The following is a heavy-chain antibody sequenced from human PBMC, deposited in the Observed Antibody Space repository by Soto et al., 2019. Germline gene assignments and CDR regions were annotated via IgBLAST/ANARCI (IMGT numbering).Heavy chain of an antibody. V-gene: IGHV1-69*06. Sequence: QVQLVQSGAEVKKPGSSVRVSCKASGGTFSTFAISWVRQAPGQGLEWMGGIIPIFGPANYAQKFQGRVTITADKSTSTAFLELSRLRSEDTAVDYCARAAKRYFAYWGQGPLVTVSS. J-gene: IGHJ4*02. CDR1: GGTFSTFA. CDR2: IIPIFGPA. D-gene: IGHD6-25*01. CDR3: ARAAKRYFAY.